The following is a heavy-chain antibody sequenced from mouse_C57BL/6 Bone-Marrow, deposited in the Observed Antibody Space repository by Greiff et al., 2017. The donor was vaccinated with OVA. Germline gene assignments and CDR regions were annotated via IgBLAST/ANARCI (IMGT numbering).Heavy chain of an antibody. CDR2: IWRGGGT. D-gene: IGHD2-5*01. Sequence: QVQLQQSGPGLVQPSPSLSITCTVSGFSLTSYGVHWVRQSPGQGLEWLGVIWRGGGTANNAAFMSRQRLTEDNAKSQVFFKINSLQDDDTAIYYCARRGSYYSNYVYYAMDYWGQGTSVTGAS. CDR3: ARRGSYYSNYVYYAMDY. J-gene: IGHJ4*01. CDR1: GFSLTSYG. V-gene: IGHV2-5*01.